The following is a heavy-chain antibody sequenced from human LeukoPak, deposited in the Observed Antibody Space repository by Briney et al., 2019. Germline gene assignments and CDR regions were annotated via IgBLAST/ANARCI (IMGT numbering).Heavy chain of an antibody. J-gene: IGHJ4*02. V-gene: IGHV3-11*01. CDR1: GFTFSDYY. CDR2: ISSSGSTI. D-gene: IGHD3-22*01. CDR3: ARIHSYDSSGYWDDY. Sequence: PGGSLRLSCAASGFTFSDYYMSWIRQAPGKGLEWVSYISSSGSTIYYADSVKGRFTISRDNAKNSLYLQMNSLRAEDTAVYYCARIHSYDSSGYWDDYWGQGTLVTVSS.